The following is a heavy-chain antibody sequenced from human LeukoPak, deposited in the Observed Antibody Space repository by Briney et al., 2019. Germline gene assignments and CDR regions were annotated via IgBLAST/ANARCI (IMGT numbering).Heavy chain of an antibody. CDR1: GVTFSSYA. CDR3: ANNLYCYDSNGANYYFDY. CDR2: IGGSGGST. Sequence: PGGSLRLSCAASGVTFSSYAMSWVRQAPGKGLEWFSTIGGSGGSTYYADSVKGRFTISRDNSKNTLYLQMNSLRAEDTAVYYCANNLYCYDSNGANYYFDYWGQGTLVTVSS. J-gene: IGHJ4*02. D-gene: IGHD3-22*01. V-gene: IGHV3-23*01.